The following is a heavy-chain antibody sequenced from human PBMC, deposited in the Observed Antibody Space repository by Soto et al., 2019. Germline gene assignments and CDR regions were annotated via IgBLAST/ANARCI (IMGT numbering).Heavy chain of an antibody. Sequence: PGGSLRLSCAASGITLSSYWMHWVRQAPGKGLVWVSHIDADGSTTNYADSVKGRFTISRDNAKNTLYLQMNSLRAEDTAVYYCARAPTLFYYDILTSSDWFDPWGQGTLVTVSS. CDR2: IDADGSTT. D-gene: IGHD3-9*01. V-gene: IGHV3-74*01. CDR3: ARAPTLFYYDILTSSDWFDP. J-gene: IGHJ5*02. CDR1: GITLSSYW.